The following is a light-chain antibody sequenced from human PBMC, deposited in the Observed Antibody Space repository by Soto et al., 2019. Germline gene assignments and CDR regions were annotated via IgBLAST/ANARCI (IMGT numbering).Light chain of an antibody. J-gene: IGLJ3*02. V-gene: IGLV2-14*03. Sequence: QSALTQPASVSGSPGQSITISCTGTSIDVGHPYNYVSWYQQYPGKAPKLLILGVSNRPSGISGRFSGSKSGNTASLTISELQPEDEADYYCMSYIASTTTHWVLGGGTKLTVL. CDR1: SIDVGHPYNY. CDR2: GVS. CDR3: MSYIASTTTHWV.